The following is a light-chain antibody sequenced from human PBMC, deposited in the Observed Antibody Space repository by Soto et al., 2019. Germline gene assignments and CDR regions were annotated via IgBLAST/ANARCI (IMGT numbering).Light chain of an antibody. V-gene: IGKV3-20*01. J-gene: IGKJ5*01. CDR3: QQHGISHIT. CDR1: QSVTSGY. Sequence: ESVLTQSPVTLSFSPCEIATLSCSSSQSVTSGYLAWYQQRAGQAPRLLIYHASARVTGIPDRFSGSGSGTDFTLTITRLEPDDSAVYYCQQHGISHITFGQGTRLEIK. CDR2: HAS.